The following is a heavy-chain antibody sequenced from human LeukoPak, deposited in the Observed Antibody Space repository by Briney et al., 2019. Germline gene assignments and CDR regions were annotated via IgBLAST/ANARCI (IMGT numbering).Heavy chain of an antibody. D-gene: IGHD4-11*01. Sequence: PSETLSLTCTVSGGSISNYYWSWIRQPAGKGLEWIGRVYNSGSTNYNPSLKSRVTMSVGTSKNQFSLKLRSVTAADTAIYYCAGVANYRSGERLDYWGQGTLVTVSS. CDR1: GGSISNYY. CDR2: VYNSGST. CDR3: AGVANYRSGERLDY. J-gene: IGHJ4*02. V-gene: IGHV4-4*07.